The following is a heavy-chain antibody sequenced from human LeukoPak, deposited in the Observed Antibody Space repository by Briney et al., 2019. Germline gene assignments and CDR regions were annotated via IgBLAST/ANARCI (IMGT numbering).Heavy chain of an antibody. J-gene: IGHJ6*03. CDR1: GYTFTGYY. D-gene: IGHD6-19*01. CDR2: INPNSGGT. CDR3: ARAPGVPAVDPERDYYYYYYMGV. Sequence: ASVKVSCKASGYTFTGYYMHWVRQAPGQGLEWMGWINPNSGGTNYAQKFQGRVTMTRDTSISTAYMELSRLRSEDTAVYYCARAPGVPAVDPERDYYYYYYMGVWGKGTTVTVSS. V-gene: IGHV1-2*02.